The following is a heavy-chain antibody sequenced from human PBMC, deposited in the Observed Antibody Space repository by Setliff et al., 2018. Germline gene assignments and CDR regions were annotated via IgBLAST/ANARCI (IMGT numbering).Heavy chain of an antibody. CDR2: SRNKGNSYST. J-gene: IGHJ4*02. CDR3: TRARDRSGYWDFDY. D-gene: IGHD3-3*01. Sequence: GGSLRLSCAASGFTFSDHYMDWVRQAPGKGLEWVGRSRNKGNSYSTEYAASVKVRFTISRDDSKNSLYLQMNSLKTEDTAVYYCTRARDRSGYWDFDYWGQGTLVTVSS. V-gene: IGHV3-72*01. CDR1: GFTFSDHY.